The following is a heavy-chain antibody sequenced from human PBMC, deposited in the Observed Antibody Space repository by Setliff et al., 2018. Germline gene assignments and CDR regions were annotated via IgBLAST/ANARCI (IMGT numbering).Heavy chain of an antibody. CDR3: AREDGPNYYYYYMDI. CDR1: GGSISGGNYY. CDR2: IQTSGTT. J-gene: IGHJ6*03. Sequence: ASETLSLTCTVSGGSISGGNYYWSWIRQPAGKGLEWIGHIQTSGTTNYNPSLKSRVTISVDTSKNQFSLKLSAVTAADTAVYFCAREDGPNYYYYYMDIWGKGTTVTSP. V-gene: IGHV4-61*09. D-gene: IGHD2-8*01.